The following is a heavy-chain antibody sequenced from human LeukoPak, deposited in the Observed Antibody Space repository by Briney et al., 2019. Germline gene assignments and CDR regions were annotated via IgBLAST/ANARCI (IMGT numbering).Heavy chain of an antibody. CDR2: VSPYTGNT. CDR3: ARTLFTLSLGLADPATWKTYDY. CDR1: GYTFINYA. D-gene: IGHD2-15*01. V-gene: IGHV1-18*01. Sequence: GASVKVSCKASGYTFINYAISWVRQAPGQGLEWVGWVSPYTGNTRYEQRLQGRVTMTTDTSTTTAYMELTSLTSDDTAIYYCARTLFTLSLGLADPATWKTYDYWGQGTLVAVSS. J-gene: IGHJ4*02.